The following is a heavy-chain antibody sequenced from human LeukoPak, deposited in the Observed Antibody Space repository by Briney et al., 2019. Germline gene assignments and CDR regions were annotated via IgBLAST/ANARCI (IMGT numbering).Heavy chain of an antibody. Sequence: ASVKVSCKVSGYTLTELSMHWLRQAPGKGLEWMGGFDPEDGETIYAQKFQGRVTMTEDTSTDTAYMELSSLRSEDTAVYYCATGAGYGYSSSWYGAYWGQGTLVTVSS. J-gene: IGHJ4*02. D-gene: IGHD6-13*01. CDR3: ATGAGYGYSSSWYGAY. CDR1: GYTLTELS. CDR2: FDPEDGET. V-gene: IGHV1-24*01.